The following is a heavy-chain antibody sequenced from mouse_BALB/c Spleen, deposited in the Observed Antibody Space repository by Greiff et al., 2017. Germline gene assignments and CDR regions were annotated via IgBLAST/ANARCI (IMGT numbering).Heavy chain of an antibody. V-gene: IGHV5-4*02. J-gene: IGHJ3*01. D-gene: IGHD2-10*02. CDR2: ISDGGSYT. CDR1: GFTFSDYY. CDR3: ARDRYGNYVGSFAY. Sequence: EVMLVESGGGLVKPGGSLKLSCAASGFTFSDYYMYWVRQTPEKRLEWVATISDGGSYTYYPDSVKGRFTISRDNAKNNLYLQMSSLKSEDTAMYYCARDRYGNYVGSFAYWGQGTLVTVSA.